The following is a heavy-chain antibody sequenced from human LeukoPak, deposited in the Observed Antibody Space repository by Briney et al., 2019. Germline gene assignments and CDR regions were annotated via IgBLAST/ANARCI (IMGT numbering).Heavy chain of an antibody. CDR2: IYYSGST. CDR1: GGSISSYY. Sequence: PSETVSLTCTVSGGSISSYYWSWIRQPPGKGLEWIGYIYYSGSTNYNPSLKSRVTISVDTSKNQFSLKLSSVTAADTAVYYCAREAGGQQLVYAFDIWGQGTMVTVSS. D-gene: IGHD6-13*01. CDR3: AREAGGQQLVYAFDI. J-gene: IGHJ3*02. V-gene: IGHV4-59*01.